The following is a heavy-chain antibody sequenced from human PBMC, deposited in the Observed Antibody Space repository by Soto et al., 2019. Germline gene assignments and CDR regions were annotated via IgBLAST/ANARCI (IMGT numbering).Heavy chain of an antibody. CDR2: ISSSSSYI. V-gene: IGHV3-21*01. D-gene: IGHD3-16*01. Sequence: GGSLRLSCAASGFTFSSYSMNWVRQAPGKGLEWVSSISSSSSYIYYADSVKGRFTISRDNAKNSLYLQMNSLRAEDTAVYYCARVLWYYDYIWGSLDYWGQGTLVTVSS. J-gene: IGHJ4*02. CDR1: GFTFSSYS. CDR3: ARVLWYYDYIWGSLDY.